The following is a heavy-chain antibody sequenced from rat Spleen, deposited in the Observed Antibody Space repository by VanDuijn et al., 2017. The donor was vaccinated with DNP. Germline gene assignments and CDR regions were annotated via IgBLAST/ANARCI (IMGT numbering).Heavy chain of an antibody. D-gene: IGHD1-4*01. CDR3: ARRRLPYWYFDF. Sequence: QIQLRQSGAEPAKPGSSVKISCKASGYTFTTYYMTWIKQTTGQGLDYIGYINTGSGGTNYNEKFKGKATLTVDKSSSTAFMQLSSLTPDDSAVYYCARRRLPYWYFDFWGPGTMVTVSS. CDR1: GYTFTTYY. CDR2: INTGSGGT. J-gene: IGHJ1*01. V-gene: IGHV1-43*01.